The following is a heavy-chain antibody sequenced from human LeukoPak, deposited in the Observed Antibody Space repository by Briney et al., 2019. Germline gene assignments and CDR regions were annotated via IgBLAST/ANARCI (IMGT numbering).Heavy chain of an antibody. D-gene: IGHD3-16*01. Sequence: PGGSLRLSCAASGFTFSSYSMNWVRQAPGKGLEWLSYISPGRDTIYYADSVKGRFTISRDNAKNSLFLQMNSLRDEDTAVYYCARDFRFASDYWGQGTLVTVSS. J-gene: IGHJ4*02. CDR2: ISPGRDTI. CDR1: GFTFSSYS. CDR3: ARDFRFASDY. V-gene: IGHV3-48*02.